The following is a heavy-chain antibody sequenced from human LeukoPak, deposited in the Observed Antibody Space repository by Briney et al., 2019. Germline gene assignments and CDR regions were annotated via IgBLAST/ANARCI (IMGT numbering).Heavy chain of an antibody. J-gene: IGHJ6*02. CDR2: ISYDGSNK. CDR1: GFTFSSYG. CDR3: AKDRSIAAAGTDGMDV. D-gene: IGHD6-13*01. V-gene: IGHV3-30*18. Sequence: GGSLRLSCAAYGFTFSSYGMHWVRQAPGKGLEWVAVISYDGSNKYYADSVKGRFTISRDNSKNTLYLQMNSLRAEDTAVYYCAKDRSIAAAGTDGMDVWGQGTTVTVSS.